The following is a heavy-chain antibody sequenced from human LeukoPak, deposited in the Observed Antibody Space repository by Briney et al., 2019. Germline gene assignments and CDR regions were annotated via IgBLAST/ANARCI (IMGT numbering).Heavy chain of an antibody. Sequence: SETLSLTCTVSGGSISSYYWSWIRQPPGKGLEWIGEINHSGSTNYNPSLKSRVTISVDTSKNQFSLKLSSVTAADTAVYYCARETSQKGAHYMDVWGKGTTVAISS. CDR2: INHSGST. CDR3: ARETSQKGAHYMDV. V-gene: IGHV4-34*01. CDR1: GGSISSYY. J-gene: IGHJ6*03. D-gene: IGHD3-16*01.